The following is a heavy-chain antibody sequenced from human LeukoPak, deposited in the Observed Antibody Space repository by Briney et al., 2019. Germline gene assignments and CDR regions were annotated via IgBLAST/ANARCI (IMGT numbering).Heavy chain of an antibody. CDR3: ALVDGYSNKN. Sequence: PGGSLSFSCEASGFTFSSYWMSWVRQAPGKGLEWVANIKQDGSEKYYEDSVKGRFTISRDNAKNSLYLKMNSLRAEDTAVYYCALVDGYSNKNWGQGTLVTVSS. J-gene: IGHJ4*02. CDR1: GFTFSSYW. CDR2: IKQDGSEK. D-gene: IGHD5-12*01. V-gene: IGHV3-7*01.